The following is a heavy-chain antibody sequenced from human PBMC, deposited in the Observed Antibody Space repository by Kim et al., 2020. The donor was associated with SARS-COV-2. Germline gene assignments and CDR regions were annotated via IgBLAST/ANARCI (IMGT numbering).Heavy chain of an antibody. CDR1: GFTFSSYA. CDR3: AKDRGYYDILTGYTFDY. J-gene: IGHJ4*02. V-gene: IGHV3-23*01. CDR2: ISGSGGST. Sequence: GGSLRLSCAASGFTFSSYAMSWVRQAPGKGLEWVSAISGSGGSTYYAYSVKGRFTISRDNSKNTLYLQMNSLRAEDTAVYYCAKDRGYYDILTGYTFDYWGQGXXVTVSS. D-gene: IGHD3-9*01.